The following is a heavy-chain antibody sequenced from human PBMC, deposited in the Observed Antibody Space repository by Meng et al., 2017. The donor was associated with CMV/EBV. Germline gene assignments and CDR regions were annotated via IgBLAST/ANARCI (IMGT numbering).Heavy chain of an antibody. CDR3: AREGSSRPLDY. D-gene: IGHD6-6*01. V-gene: IGHV4-39*07. CDR2: INHSGST. CDR1: GDSVSSSSSY. J-gene: IGHJ4*02. Sequence: GSLRLSCTVSGDSVSSSSSYWGWIRQPPGKGLEWIGEINHSGSTNYNPSLKSRVTISVDTSKNQFSLKLSSVTAADTAVYYCAREGSSRPLDYWGQGTLVTVSS.